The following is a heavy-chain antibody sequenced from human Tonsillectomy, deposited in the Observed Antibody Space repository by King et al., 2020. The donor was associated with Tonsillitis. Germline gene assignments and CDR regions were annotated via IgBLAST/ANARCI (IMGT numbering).Heavy chain of an antibody. CDR2: INPNSGAT. Sequence: QLVQSGAEVKKPGASVKVSCKASRYTFTGYYMHWVRQAPGQGLEWMGWINPNSGATNSAQKFQGRVTMTRDTSIGTAYMELSRLRSDDTAVYYCARTEWLARNNWFDPWGQGTLVTVSS. J-gene: IGHJ5*02. CDR3: ARTEWLARNNWFDP. V-gene: IGHV1-2*02. CDR1: RYTFTGYY. D-gene: IGHD6-19*01.